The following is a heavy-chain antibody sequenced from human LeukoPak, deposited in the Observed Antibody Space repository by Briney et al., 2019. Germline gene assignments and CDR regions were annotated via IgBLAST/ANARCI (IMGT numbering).Heavy chain of an antibody. Sequence: GASVKLSCKASGGTFSSYAISWVRQAPGQGLEWMGRIIPILGIANYAQKFQGRVTITADKSTSTAYMELSSLRSEDTAVYYCARDDVVQVVVPAAIEEANAFDIWGQGTMVTVSS. CDR1: GGTFSSYA. J-gene: IGHJ3*02. CDR3: ARDDVVQVVVPAAIEEANAFDI. D-gene: IGHD2-2*01. V-gene: IGHV1-69*04. CDR2: IIPILGIA.